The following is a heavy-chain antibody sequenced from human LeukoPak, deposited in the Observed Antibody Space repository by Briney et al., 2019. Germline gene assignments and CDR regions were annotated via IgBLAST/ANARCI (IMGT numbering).Heavy chain of an antibody. CDR1: GGSISSSNW. V-gene: IGHV4-4*02. Sequence: SGTLSLTCAVSGGSISSSNWWSWVRQPPGKGLEWIGEIYHSGSTNYNPSLKSRVTISVDTSKNQFSLKLSSVTAADTAVYYCARGQDYDYVWGSYRLPFDYWGQGTLVTVSS. D-gene: IGHD3-16*02. CDR3: ARGQDYDYVWGSYRLPFDY. CDR2: IYHSGST. J-gene: IGHJ4*02.